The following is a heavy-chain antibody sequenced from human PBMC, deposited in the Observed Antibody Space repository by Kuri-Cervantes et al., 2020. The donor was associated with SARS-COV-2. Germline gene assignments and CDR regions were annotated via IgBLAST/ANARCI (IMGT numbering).Heavy chain of an antibody. CDR2: ISYDGSNK. CDR1: GFTFSSYA. Sequence: GESLKISCAASGFTFSSYAMHWVRQAPGKGLEWVAVISYDGSNKYYADSVKGRFTIPRDNSKNTLYLQMNSLRAEDTAVYYCARENTPSIFDYWGQGILVTVSS. CDR3: ARENTPSIFDY. J-gene: IGHJ4*02. V-gene: IGHV3-30-3*01.